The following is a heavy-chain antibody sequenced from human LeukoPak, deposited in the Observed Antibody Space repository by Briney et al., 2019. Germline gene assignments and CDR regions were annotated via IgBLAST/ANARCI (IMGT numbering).Heavy chain of an antibody. CDR3: ARDRYCSSTSCSHFDY. D-gene: IGHD2-2*01. J-gene: IGHJ4*02. Sequence: GGSLRLSCAASGFTFSSYWMIWVRQAPGKGLEWVANIKQDGSEKYYVDSVKGRFTISRDNAKNSLYLQMNSLRAEDTAVYYCARDRYCSSTSCSHFDYWGQGTLVTVSS. CDR2: IKQDGSEK. V-gene: IGHV3-7*01. CDR1: GFTFSSYW.